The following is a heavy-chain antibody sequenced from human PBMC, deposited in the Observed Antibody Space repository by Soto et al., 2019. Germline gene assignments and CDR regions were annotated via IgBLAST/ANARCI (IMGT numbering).Heavy chain of an antibody. CDR3: ARDDPSPLRFLEWRDPGYYYYGMDV. Sequence: SVKVSCKASGGTFSSYAISWVRQAPGQGLEWMGGIIPIFGTANYAQKFQGRVTITADESTSTAYMELSSLRSEDTAVYYCARDDPSPLRFLEWRDPGYYYYGMDVWGQGTTVTVSS. V-gene: IGHV1-69*13. D-gene: IGHD3-3*01. CDR1: GGTFSSYA. CDR2: IIPIFGTA. J-gene: IGHJ6*02.